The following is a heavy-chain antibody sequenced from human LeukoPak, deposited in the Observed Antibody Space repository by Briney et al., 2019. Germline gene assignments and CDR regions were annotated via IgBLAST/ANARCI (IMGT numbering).Heavy chain of an antibody. CDR1: GGSISSYY. Sequence: SETLSLTCTVSGGSISSYYWSWIRQPPGKGLEWVGSIYYSGSTNYNPSLKSRVTISVDTSKNQFSLKLSSVTAADTAVYYCARRLGYCSSTSCPTNWFDPWGQGTLVTVSS. CDR3: ARRLGYCSSTSCPTNWFDP. CDR2: IYYSGST. J-gene: IGHJ5*02. D-gene: IGHD2-2*01. V-gene: IGHV4-59*01.